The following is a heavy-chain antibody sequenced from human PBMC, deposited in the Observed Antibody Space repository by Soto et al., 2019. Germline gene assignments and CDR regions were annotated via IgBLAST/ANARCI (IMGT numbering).Heavy chain of an antibody. J-gene: IGHJ6*02. CDR2: IIPIFGTA. CDR3: ARDEMVVATGSRTWHYYYGMDV. Sequence: QVQLVQSGAEVKKPGSSVKVSCKSSGGTFSTYAISWVRQAPGQGLEWMGGIIPIFGTANYAQKFQGRVTITADEPTTTAYMELIRLGPEDTAVYYCARDEMVVATGSRTWHYYYGMDVWGQGTTVTVSS. V-gene: IGHV1-69*12. CDR1: GGTFSTYA. D-gene: IGHD2-15*01.